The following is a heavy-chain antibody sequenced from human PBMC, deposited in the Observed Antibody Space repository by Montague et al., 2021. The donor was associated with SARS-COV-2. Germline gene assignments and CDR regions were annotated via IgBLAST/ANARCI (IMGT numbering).Heavy chain of an antibody. D-gene: IGHD6-19*01. CDR3: ARDLPSFFLGIAVAGPFDP. J-gene: IGHJ5*02. V-gene: IGHV3-21*01. Sequence: SLRLSCAASGFTFSSYYMNWVRQAPGKGLEWVSSISGSSSYIYYADSVEGRFTISRDNAKNSLYLQMNSLRAKDTAVYYCARDLPSFFLGIAVAGPFDPWGQGTLVTVSS. CDR2: ISGSSSYI. CDR1: GFTFSSYY.